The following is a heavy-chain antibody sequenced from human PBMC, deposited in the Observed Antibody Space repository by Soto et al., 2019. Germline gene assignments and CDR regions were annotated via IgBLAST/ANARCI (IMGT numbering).Heavy chain of an antibody. CDR1: GFTSSSAW. V-gene: IGHV3-15*01. CDR3: ARDDSGYSGSHYIDYFNF. D-gene: IGHD1-26*01. Sequence: PWGSLRLSCAACGFTSSSAWMSCVRQAPGKGLEWVGRIKSKGGGGTTDYAAPVKGRFTISRDDSENTLYLQMNSLTSEDTAIYYCARDDSGYSGSHYIDYFNFWRQGTLVTISS. J-gene: IGHJ4*02. CDR2: IKSKGGGGTT.